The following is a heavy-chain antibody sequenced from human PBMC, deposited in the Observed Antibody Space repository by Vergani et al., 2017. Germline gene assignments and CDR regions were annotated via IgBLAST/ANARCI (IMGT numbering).Heavy chain of an antibody. CDR1: GYTFTSYY. CDR3: ARDLDIAAAGSLAF. CDR2: INPSGGST. Sequence: QVQLVQSGAEVKKPGASVKVSCKASGYTFTSYYMHWVRQAPGQGLEWMGIINPSGGSTSYAQKFQGRVTMTTDTSTSTAYMELRSLRSDDTAVYYCARDLDIAAAGSLAFWGQGTLVTVSS. V-gene: IGHV1-46*01. J-gene: IGHJ4*02. D-gene: IGHD6-13*01.